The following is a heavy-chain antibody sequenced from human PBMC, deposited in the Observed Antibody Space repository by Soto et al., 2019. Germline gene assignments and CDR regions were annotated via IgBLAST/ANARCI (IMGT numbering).Heavy chain of an antibody. D-gene: IGHD5-18*01. V-gene: IGHV4-61*08. J-gene: IGHJ5*02. CDR2: IYYSGNT. CDR1: GGSVSSGDYY. CDR3: ARIPVDTSMIYWLDP. Sequence: SETLSLTCTVSGGSVSSGDYYWSWIRQPPGKGLEWIGYIYYSGNTNYNPSLKSRVIISVDTSKNLFSLKLTSVTAADTAVYYCARIPVDTSMIYWLDPWGQGTLVTSPQ.